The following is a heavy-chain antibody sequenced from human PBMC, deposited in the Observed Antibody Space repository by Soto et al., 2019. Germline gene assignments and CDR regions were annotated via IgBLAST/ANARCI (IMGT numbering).Heavy chain of an antibody. CDR1: GYTFTSYY. Sequence: ASVKVSCKASGYTFTSYYMHWVRQAPGQGLEWMGIIKPSGGSTSYAQKIQGRVTMTRDTSTSTVYMELSSLRSEDTAVYYCARDYFDFWSGYYPAAYYYYYMDVWGKGTTVTVSS. CDR3: ARDYFDFWSGYYPAAYYYYYMDV. J-gene: IGHJ6*03. V-gene: IGHV1-46*03. CDR2: IKPSGGST. D-gene: IGHD3-3*01.